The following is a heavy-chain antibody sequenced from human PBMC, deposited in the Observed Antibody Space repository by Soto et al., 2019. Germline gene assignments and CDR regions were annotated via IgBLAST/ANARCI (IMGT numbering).Heavy chain of an antibody. Sequence: EVQLVESGGGLVQPGGSVRLSCAASGFSLSTYWMSWLRQAPGKGLEWVANINQDGSEIYYVDSVKGRFTISRDNAKNSLYLQMNSLRAEDTAVYYCASRYSSGCIYWGQGTLVTVSS. J-gene: IGHJ4*02. CDR1: GFSLSTYW. CDR2: INQDGSEI. D-gene: IGHD6-25*01. CDR3: ASRYSSGCIY. V-gene: IGHV3-7*05.